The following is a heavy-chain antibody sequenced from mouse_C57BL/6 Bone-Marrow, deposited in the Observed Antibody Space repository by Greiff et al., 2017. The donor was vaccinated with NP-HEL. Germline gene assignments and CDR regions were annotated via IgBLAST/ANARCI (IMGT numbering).Heavy chain of an antibody. D-gene: IGHD1-1*01. Sequence: EVKLMESGGDLVKPGGSLKLSCAASGFTFSDYYMYWVRQTPEKRLEWVAYISNGGGSTYYPDTVKGRFTISRDNAKNTLYLQMSRLKSEDTAMYYCARETITTVVPWYFDVWGTGTTVTVSS. V-gene: IGHV5-12*01. CDR2: ISNGGGST. J-gene: IGHJ1*03. CDR3: ARETITTVVPWYFDV. CDR1: GFTFSDYY.